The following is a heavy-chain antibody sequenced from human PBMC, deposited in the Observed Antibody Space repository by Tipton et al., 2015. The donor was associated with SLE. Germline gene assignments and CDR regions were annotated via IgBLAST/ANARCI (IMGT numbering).Heavy chain of an antibody. CDR1: GGSVSSSSYY. CDR2: IYYSGST. J-gene: IGHJ4*02. D-gene: IGHD7-27*01. V-gene: IGHV4-39*07. CDR3: ARDPNGGYGSFDY. Sequence: TLSLTCTVSGGSVSSSSYYWGWIRQPPGKALEWIGSIYYSGSTYYSPSLQSRLTISVDTSKNQFSLRLSSVTAADTAVYYCARDPNGGYGSFDYWGLGALVTVSS.